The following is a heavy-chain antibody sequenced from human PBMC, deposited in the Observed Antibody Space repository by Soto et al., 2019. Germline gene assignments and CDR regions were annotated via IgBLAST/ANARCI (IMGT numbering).Heavy chain of an antibody. CDR2: SNHSGST. CDR3: ARGAHYDSSGYPTTVFEY. J-gene: IGHJ4*02. Sequence: SETLSLTCAVYGGSFSGYYWHCISQPPGKGLEWIGESNHSGSTNYNPSLKSRVTISVDTSQNQFSLKLSSVTAADTAVYYCARGAHYDSSGYPTTVFEYLGQGTLVTVSS. CDR1: GGSFSGYY. D-gene: IGHD3-22*01. V-gene: IGHV4-34*01.